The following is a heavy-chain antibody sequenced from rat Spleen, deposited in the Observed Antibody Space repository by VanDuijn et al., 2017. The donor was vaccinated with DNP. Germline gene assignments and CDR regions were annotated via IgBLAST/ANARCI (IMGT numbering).Heavy chain of an antibody. CDR1: GFTFSAFY. D-gene: IGHD1-4*01. Sequence: VQLVESGGGLVQPGRSLKLSCAASGFTFSAFYMAWVRQTPGKGLEWMGFIRNSGSTDFGSEFKSRLSISRDTSKNQVFLKMNSLKTEDTGVYYCARELPGYNPFDYWGQGVMVTVSS. V-gene: IGHV2-65*01. CDR2: IRNSGST. CDR3: ARELPGYNPFDY. J-gene: IGHJ2*01.